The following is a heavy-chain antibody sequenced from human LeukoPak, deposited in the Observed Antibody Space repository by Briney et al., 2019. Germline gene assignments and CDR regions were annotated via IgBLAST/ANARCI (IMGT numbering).Heavy chain of an antibody. CDR1: GFTFTSYA. V-gene: IGHV3-30*04. D-gene: IGHD1-26*01. J-gene: IGHJ4*02. CDR3: ARSGSYRDYFDY. CDR2: ISYNGSYK. Sequence: GGSLRLSCVAPGFTFTSYAMHWVRQAPGKGLEWVAVISYNGSYKSYADSVKGRFTISRDNSKNTLSLQMNSLRAEDTAVYYCARSGSYRDYFDYWGQGTLVTVSS.